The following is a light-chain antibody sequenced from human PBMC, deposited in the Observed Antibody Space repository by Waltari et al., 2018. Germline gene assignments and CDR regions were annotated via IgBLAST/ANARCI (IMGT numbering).Light chain of an antibody. CDR1: NIGSKS. Sequence: SYVLTQPPSVSVAPGKTARITCGGNNIGSKSVPWYQQKPGQAPVLVVYDDSDRPSGIPGRFSGSNSGNTATLTIRRVEAGDEADYYCQVWDSSSDHVVFGGGTKLTVL. CDR3: QVWDSSSDHVV. V-gene: IGLV3-21*03. J-gene: IGLJ2*01. CDR2: DDS.